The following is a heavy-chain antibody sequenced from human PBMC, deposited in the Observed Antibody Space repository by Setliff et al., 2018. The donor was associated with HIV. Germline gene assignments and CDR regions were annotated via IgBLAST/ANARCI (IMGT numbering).Heavy chain of an antibody. V-gene: IGHV4-4*08. CDR3: ARCYYNFWSGYPLDYMDV. J-gene: IGHJ6*03. CDR2: IYTSGST. Sequence: SETLSLTCTDSGGSISSPYWSWIRQPPGKGLEWIGHIYTSGSTNYNPSLKSRVTMSVGTSKHQFSLKLSSVTAADTAVYYCARCYYNFWSGYPLDYMDVWGKGTTVTVSS. CDR1: GGSISSPY. D-gene: IGHD3-3*01.